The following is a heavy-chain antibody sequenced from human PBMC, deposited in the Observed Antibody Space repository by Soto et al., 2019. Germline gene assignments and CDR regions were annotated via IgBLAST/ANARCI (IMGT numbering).Heavy chain of an antibody. CDR3: ARIIRRYYFDY. J-gene: IGHJ4*02. CDR2: ISSSSGSTI. CDR1: GFTFSDYY. Sequence: PGGSLRLSCAASGFTFSDYYMSWVRQAPGKGLEWVSYISSSSGSTIYYADSVKGRFTISRDNAQNSLYLQMNSLRAEDTAMYYCARIIRRYYFDYWGQGTLLTVSS. V-gene: IGHV3-11*01.